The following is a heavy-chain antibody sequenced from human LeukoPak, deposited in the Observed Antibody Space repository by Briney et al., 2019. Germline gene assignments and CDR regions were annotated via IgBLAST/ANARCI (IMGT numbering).Heavy chain of an antibody. Sequence: GGSLRLSCAASGFTFSSSAMSWVRQAPGKGLEWVSAISNNGGYTYYADSVQGRFTISRDNSKSTLCLQMNGLRAEDTAVYYCVSFYETYWGRGTLVTVSS. CDR3: VSFYETY. CDR1: GFTFSSSA. V-gene: IGHV3-23*01. CDR2: ISNNGGYT. D-gene: IGHD2/OR15-2a*01. J-gene: IGHJ4*02.